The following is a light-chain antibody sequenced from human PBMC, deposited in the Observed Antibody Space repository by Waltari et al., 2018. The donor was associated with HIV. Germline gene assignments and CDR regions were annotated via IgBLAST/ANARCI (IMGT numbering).Light chain of an antibody. CDR1: QGVNSN. V-gene: IGKV3-15*01. Sequence: EIVMTQSPATLSVSPGERATLSCRASQGVNSNLAWYQQKPGRAPRLLIYGASTRATGIPARFSGSGSGTEFTLTISSLQSEDFAVYYCQHYNNWPPWTFGQGTQLEIK. J-gene: IGKJ2*02. CDR2: GAS. CDR3: QHYNNWPPWT.